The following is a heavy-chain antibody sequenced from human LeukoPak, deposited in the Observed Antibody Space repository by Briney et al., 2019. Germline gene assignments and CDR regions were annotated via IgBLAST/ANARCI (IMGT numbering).Heavy chain of an antibody. CDR1: GFNFDDYG. Sequence: PGGSLRLSCAASGFNFDDYGMSWVRQAPGKGLEWVSGITWNGGRTGYADSVKGRFTISRDNAKNSLLLQMTSLRAEDTAIYFCARSRSCTTTSCYRYFFYYMDVWGRGSTVTVSS. J-gene: IGHJ6*03. CDR2: ITWNGGRT. CDR3: ARSRSCTTTSCYRYFFYYMDV. D-gene: IGHD2-2*01. V-gene: IGHV3-20*04.